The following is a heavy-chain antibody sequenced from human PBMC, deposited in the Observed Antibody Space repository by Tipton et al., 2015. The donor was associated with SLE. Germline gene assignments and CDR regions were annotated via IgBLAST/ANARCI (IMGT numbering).Heavy chain of an antibody. CDR1: GGSFSGYY. CDR2: INHSGST. V-gene: IGHV4-34*01. Sequence: TLSLTCAVYGGSFSGYYWSWIRQPPGKGLEWIGEINHSGSTNYNPSLKSRVTISVDTSKNQFSLKLSSVTAADTAVYYCARRTPEYDSRPDIWGQGTMVTVSS. CDR3: ARRTPEYDSRPDI. J-gene: IGHJ3*02. D-gene: IGHD3-22*01.